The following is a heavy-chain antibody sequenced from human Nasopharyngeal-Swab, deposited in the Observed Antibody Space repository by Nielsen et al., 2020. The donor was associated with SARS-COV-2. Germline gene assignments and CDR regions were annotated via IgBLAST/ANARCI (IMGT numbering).Heavy chain of an antibody. J-gene: IGHJ6*02. Sequence: GGSLRLSCAASGFTFSSYTIHWVRQAPGKGLEWVAVISYDASDKYYADSVKGRFTISRDNSKNPLYLQMNSLRAEDTAVYYCARDPLPIVVVVAATLSYYGMDVWGQGTTVTVSS. D-gene: IGHD2-15*01. V-gene: IGHV3-30*04. CDR3: ARDPLPIVVVVAATLSYYGMDV. CDR1: GFTFSSYT. CDR2: ISYDASDK.